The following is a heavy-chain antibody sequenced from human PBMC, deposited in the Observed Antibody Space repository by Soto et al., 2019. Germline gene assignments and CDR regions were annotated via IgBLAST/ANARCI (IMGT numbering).Heavy chain of an antibody. V-gene: IGHV4-39*01. D-gene: IGHD5-12*01. CDR3: ARLRGYLVNGQRTYYFEH. J-gene: IGHJ4*02. CDR2: IYYTGSS. CDR1: GGSINSSPYY. Sequence: KPSETLSLTCNVSGGSINSSPYYWGWIRQPPGKGLEWLGSIYYTGSSYYNPSLKSPVTISVDTSKNRFSLNLSAVTAADTAVYYCARLRGYLVNGQRTYYFEHWGPGTPVTVSS.